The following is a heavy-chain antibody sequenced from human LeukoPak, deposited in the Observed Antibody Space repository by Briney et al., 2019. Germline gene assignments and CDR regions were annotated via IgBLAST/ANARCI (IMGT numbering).Heavy chain of an antibody. CDR1: GFTFSSYW. Sequence: GGSLRLSCAASGFTFSSYWMTWVRRAPGKGLEWVANIKQDGNEKYYMDSVKVRFTISRDNAKNSLYLQMKSLRAEDTAVYYCARVGEKGEFDYWGQGALVTVSS. J-gene: IGHJ4*02. CDR2: IKQDGNEK. CDR3: ARVGEKGEFDY. V-gene: IGHV3-7*01. D-gene: IGHD3-10*01.